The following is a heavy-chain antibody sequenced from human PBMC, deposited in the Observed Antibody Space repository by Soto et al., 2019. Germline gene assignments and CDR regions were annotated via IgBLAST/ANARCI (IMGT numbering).Heavy chain of an antibody. J-gene: IGHJ4*02. D-gene: IGHD6-13*01. Sequence: GGSLRLSCAASGFTFNNYAMSWVRQAPGKGLEWVSSISGSGSSTYYADSVKGRFTISRDNSKNTLYLQLNTLRAEDTAVYYCEKDKPAVAARFDYWGQGTLVTVSS. CDR1: GFTFNNYA. V-gene: IGHV3-23*01. CDR2: ISGSGSST. CDR3: EKDKPAVAARFDY.